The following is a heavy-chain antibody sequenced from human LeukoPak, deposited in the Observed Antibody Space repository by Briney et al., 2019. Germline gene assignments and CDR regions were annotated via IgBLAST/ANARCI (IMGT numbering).Heavy chain of an antibody. CDR1: GFSLSTSGVG. CDR2: IYWNDDK. J-gene: IGHJ4*02. D-gene: IGHD3-22*01. V-gene: IGHV2-5*01. CDR3: AHLSYYYDSSGYYVFDY. Sequence: FGPTLVKPTQTLTLTCTFSGFSLSTSGVGVGWIRQPPGKALEWLALIYWNDDKRYSPSLKSRLTITKDTSKNQVVLTVTNMDPVDTATYYCAHLSYYYDSSGYYVFDYWGQGTLVTVSS.